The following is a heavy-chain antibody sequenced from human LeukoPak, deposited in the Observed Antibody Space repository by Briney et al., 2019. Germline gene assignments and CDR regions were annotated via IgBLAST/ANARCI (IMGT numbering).Heavy chain of an antibody. CDR1: GFTFSSYT. CDR3: ARDVSSSWYSFDY. J-gene: IGHJ4*02. CDR2: ISSSSSSI. V-gene: IGHV3-21*01. Sequence: GGFLRLSCAVSGFTFSSYTMNWVRQAPGKGLEWVSSISSSSSSIYYADSVKGRFTISRDNAKNSLYLQMNSLRAEDTAVYYCARDVSSSWYSFDYWGQGTLVTVSS. D-gene: IGHD6-13*01.